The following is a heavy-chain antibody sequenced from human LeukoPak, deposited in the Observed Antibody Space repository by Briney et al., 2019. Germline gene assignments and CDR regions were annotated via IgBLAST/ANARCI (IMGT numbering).Heavy chain of an antibody. CDR1: GFTFSSYG. J-gene: IGHJ4*02. D-gene: IGHD5-18*01. CDR2: MQYDGSNQ. Sequence: GGSLRLSCVASGFTFSSYGMHWVRQAPGKGLEGVAFMQYDGSNQYYADSVQGRFTLSRDNSKNKLYLQMNSLRTDDTAVYYCAKGQLWFIDYWGQGSLVTVSS. V-gene: IGHV3-30*02. CDR3: AKGQLWFIDY.